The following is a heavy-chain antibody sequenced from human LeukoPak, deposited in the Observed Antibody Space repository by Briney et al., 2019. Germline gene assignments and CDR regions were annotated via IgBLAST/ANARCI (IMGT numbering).Heavy chain of an antibody. CDR1: GYTFTSYD. CDR3: ARVDYDFWSGYYTGAIDY. Sequence: ASVKVSCKASGYTFTSYDINWVRQATGQGLEWMGWISAYNGNTNYAQKLQGRVTMTTDTSTSTAYMELRSLRSDDTAVYYCARVDYDFWSGYYTGAIDYWGQGTLVTVSS. CDR2: ISAYNGNT. V-gene: IGHV1-18*01. J-gene: IGHJ4*02. D-gene: IGHD3-3*01.